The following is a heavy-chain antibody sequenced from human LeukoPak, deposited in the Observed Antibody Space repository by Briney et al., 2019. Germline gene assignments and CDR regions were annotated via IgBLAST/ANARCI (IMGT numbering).Heavy chain of an antibody. D-gene: IGHD3-10*01. J-gene: IGHJ5*02. CDR1: GGSISSYY. Sequence: SETLSLTCTVSGGSISSYYWSWIRQPPGKGLEWIGNIDDSGSTNYNPSLKSRVTISVDTSKNQFSLKLSSVTAADTAVYYCARDRGIYQAWFGELHNWFDPWGQGTLVTVSS. CDR2: IDDSGST. V-gene: IGHV4-59*12. CDR3: ARDRGIYQAWFGELHNWFDP.